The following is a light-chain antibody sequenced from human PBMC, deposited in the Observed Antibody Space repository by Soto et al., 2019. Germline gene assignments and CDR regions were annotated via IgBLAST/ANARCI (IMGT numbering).Light chain of an antibody. CDR3: QQRSDWPRT. J-gene: IGKJ2*01. V-gene: IGKV3-11*01. CDR2: DAS. CDR1: QSLSSY. Sequence: EIVLTQSPATLSLSPGERATLSCRASQSLSSYLSWYQQQPGQAPRLLIYDASTRATGIPDRFSGSGSGTDFTLTISRLEPEDFAVYYCQQRSDWPRTFGQGTKLEIK.